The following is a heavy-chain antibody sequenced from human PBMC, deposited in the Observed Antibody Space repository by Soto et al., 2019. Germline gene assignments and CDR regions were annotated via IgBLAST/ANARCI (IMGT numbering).Heavy chain of an antibody. CDR3: ARGPLYYFDY. CDR1: GFTFSSYT. J-gene: IGHJ4*02. V-gene: IGHV3-21*02. Sequence: EVQLVESGGGLVKPGGSLRLSCEDSGFTFSSYTMNWVRRAPGKGLEWVSSISSRSTNTDYADSVRGRFTISRDNAKKSLYLQMNSLRAEDTALYSCARGPLYYFDYWGQGTLVTVSS. CDR2: ISSRSTNT.